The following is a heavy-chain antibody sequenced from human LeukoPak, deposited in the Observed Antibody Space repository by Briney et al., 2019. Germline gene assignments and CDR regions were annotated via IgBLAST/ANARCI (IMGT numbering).Heavy chain of an antibody. CDR2: IYSGGST. CDR3: ASSTAPRVDFDY. CDR1: GFTFSDYY. V-gene: IGHV3-53*01. J-gene: IGHJ4*02. Sequence: GGSLRLSCAASGFTFSDYYMSWVRQAPGKGLEWVSVIYSGGSTYYADSVKGRFTISRDNSKNTLYLQMNSLRAEDTAVYYCASSTAPRVDFDYWGQGTLVTVSS. D-gene: IGHD5-18*01.